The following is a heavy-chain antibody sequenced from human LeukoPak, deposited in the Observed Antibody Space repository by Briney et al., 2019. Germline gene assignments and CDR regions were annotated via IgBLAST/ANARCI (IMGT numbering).Heavy chain of an antibody. CDR3: TRHNMGYSDR. D-gene: IGHD3-16*02. CDR1: GYSFINYW. J-gene: IGHJ4*01. Sequence: GESLKISCKGSGYSFINYWIAWVRPMPGKGLEYIGIVYPGDSETKYSPSFQGHVIISVDKSIDTAYLRWSSLKASDTAIYYCTRHNMGYSDRWGQGTLVTVSS. CDR2: VYPGDSET. V-gene: IGHV5-51*01.